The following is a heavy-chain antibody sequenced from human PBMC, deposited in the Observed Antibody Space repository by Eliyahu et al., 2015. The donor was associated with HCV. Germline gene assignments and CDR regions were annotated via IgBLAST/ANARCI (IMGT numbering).Heavy chain of an antibody. J-gene: IGHJ4*02. D-gene: IGHD6-13*01. CDR3: RTHSSSWPDY. CDR2: ISSSSSYI. Sequence: EVQLVESGGGLVKPGGSLRLSCSASGFTFXSYSMNWVRQAPGKGLEWVSSISSSSSYIYYADSVKGRFTISRDNAKNSLYLQMNSLRAEDTAVYYCRTHSSSWPDYWGQGTLVTVSS. CDR1: GFTFXSYS. V-gene: IGHV3-21*01.